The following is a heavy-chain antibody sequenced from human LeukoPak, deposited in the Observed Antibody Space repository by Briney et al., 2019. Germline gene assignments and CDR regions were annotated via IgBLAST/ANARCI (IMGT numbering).Heavy chain of an antibody. V-gene: IGHV3-23*01. CDR2: ISDTGRRT. CDR3: SIHYGFSRY. J-gene: IGHJ4*02. D-gene: IGHD3-3*01. CDR1: GFTIHDYA. Sequence: PWGSLRLSCTVSGFTIHDYAMSWVCQAPGKGLEWVSGISDTGRRTFYADSAKGRFTISRDDSKKTVYPQINTLRAEDTAIYFCSIHYGFSRYWGKVARVTFSS.